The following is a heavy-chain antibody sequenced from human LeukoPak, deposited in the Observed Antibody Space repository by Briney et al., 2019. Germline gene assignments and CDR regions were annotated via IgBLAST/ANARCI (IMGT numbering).Heavy chain of an antibody. D-gene: IGHD1-26*01. CDR2: IIPIFGTA. V-gene: IGHV1-69*06. Sequence: SVKVSCKASGGTFSSYAISWVRQAPGQGLEWMGGIIPIFGTANYAQKFQGRVTITADKSTSTAYMELSRLRSDDTAVYYCARDSVARYSGSYYYYYYMDVWGKGTTVTISS. CDR1: GGTFSSYA. CDR3: ARDSVARYSGSYYYYYYMDV. J-gene: IGHJ6*03.